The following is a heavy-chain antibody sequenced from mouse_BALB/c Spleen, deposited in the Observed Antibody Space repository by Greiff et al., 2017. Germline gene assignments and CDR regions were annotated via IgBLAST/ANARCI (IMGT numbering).Heavy chain of an antibody. D-gene: IGHD2-4*01. CDR3: AMITMSAMDY. CDR2: INPSTGYT. CDR1: GYTFTSYW. V-gene: IGHV1-7*01. Sequence: VKLMESGAELAKPGASVKMSCKASGYTFTSYWMHWVKQRPGQGLEWIGYINPSTGYTEYNQKFKDKATLTADKSSSTAYMQLSSLTSEDSAVYYCAMITMSAMDYWGQGTSVTVSS. J-gene: IGHJ4*01.